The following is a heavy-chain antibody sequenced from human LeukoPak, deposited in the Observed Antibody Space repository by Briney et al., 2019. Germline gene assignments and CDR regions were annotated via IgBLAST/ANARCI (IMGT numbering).Heavy chain of an antibody. V-gene: IGHV4-34*01. CDR2: INHSGST. J-gene: IGHJ4*02. CDR3: ARERRHDYGDYADPRFFDY. Sequence: SETLSLTCTVSGGSISSYYWSWIRQPPGKGLEWIGEINHSGSTNYNPSLKSRVTISVDTSKNQFSLKLSSVTAADTAVYYCARERRHDYGDYADPRFFDYWGQGTLVTVSS. D-gene: IGHD4-17*01. CDR1: GGSISSYY.